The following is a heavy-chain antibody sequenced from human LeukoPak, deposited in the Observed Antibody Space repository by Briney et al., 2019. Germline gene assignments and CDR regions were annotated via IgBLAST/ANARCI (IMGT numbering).Heavy chain of an antibody. V-gene: IGHV3-23*01. CDR2: ISGGGSST. J-gene: IGHJ3*02. CDR3: AKGGNYGAFDM. D-gene: IGHD4-11*01. Sequence: PGGSLRLSGAASGFTFSSSAMSWVRQAQGKGLEWVSTISGGGSSTYYADSVKGRFTISRDNSKNTLYLQMKSPRAEDTAVYYCAKGGNYGAFDMWGQGTMVTVSS. CDR1: GFTFSSSA.